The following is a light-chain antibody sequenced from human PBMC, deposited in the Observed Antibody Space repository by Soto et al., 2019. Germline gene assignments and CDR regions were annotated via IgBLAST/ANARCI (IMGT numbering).Light chain of an antibody. CDR3: QQLKTYPYT. Sequence: IQLTQSPSSLSASVGDRVTLTCRASQDINKFLVWFQQTPGKAPKLLVYSASTLHSGVPSRFSGSGSGTDFALTISSLQPEDFATYYCQQLKTYPYTFGQGTRLDIK. V-gene: IGKV1-9*01. CDR1: QDINKF. CDR2: SAS. J-gene: IGKJ2*01.